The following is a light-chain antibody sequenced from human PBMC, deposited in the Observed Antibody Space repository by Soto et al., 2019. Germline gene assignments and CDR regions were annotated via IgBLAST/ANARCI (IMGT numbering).Light chain of an antibody. V-gene: IGKV3D-15*02. CDR2: DAS. CDR1: QSVSSN. Sequence: EIVMTPSPATLSVSPGERATLSCRASQSVSSNLAWYQQKPGQAPRLLMYDASTRATGIPDRFSGSGSGTDFTLIISRLEPEDFAVYYCQQYGDSLLTFGQGTTV. CDR3: QQYGDSLLT. J-gene: IGKJ1*01.